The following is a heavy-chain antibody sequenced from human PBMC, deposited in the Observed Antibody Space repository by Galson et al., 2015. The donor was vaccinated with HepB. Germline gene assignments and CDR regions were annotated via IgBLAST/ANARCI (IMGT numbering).Heavy chain of an antibody. CDR2: IYHSGST. CDR1: GGSISSGGYS. CDR3: ARVIKSGPFDY. D-gene: IGHD2-8*02. V-gene: IGHV4-30-2*01. J-gene: IGHJ4*02. Sequence: TLSLTCAVSGGSISSGGYSWSWIRQPPGKGLEWIGYIYHSGSTYYNPSLKSRVTISVDRSKNQFSLKLSSVTAADTAVYYCARVIKSGPFDYWGQGTLVTVSS.